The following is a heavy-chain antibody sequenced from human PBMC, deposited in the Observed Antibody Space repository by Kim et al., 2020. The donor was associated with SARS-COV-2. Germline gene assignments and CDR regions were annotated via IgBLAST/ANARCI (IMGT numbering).Heavy chain of an antibody. CDR3: ARHGSMRGGMDG. J-gene: IGHJ6*01. CDR2: IYFSGTT. V-gene: IGHV4-39*01. CDR1: GDSITTSLSTSAHY. Sequence: SETLSLTCTVSGDSITTSLSTSAHYWGWIRQPPGEGLEWIGSIYFSGTTYYNPSLGSRAMISVDTSKNRFSLKMNSVTAADTALYYCARHGSMRGGMDG. D-gene: IGHD3-10*01.